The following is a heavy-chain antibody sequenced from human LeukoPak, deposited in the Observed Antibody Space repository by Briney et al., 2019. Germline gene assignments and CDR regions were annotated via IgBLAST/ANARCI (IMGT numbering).Heavy chain of an antibody. J-gene: IGHJ4*02. CDR3: ARRAGGYSHPYDY. V-gene: IGHV3-53*01. D-gene: IGHD4-23*01. CDR2: IYSDDTT. Sequence: PGGSLRLSCAVSGFTVSGNYMSWIRQAPGKGLEWVSLIYSDDTTLYADSVKGRFTISRDISKNTLYLQMSSLRAEDTAVYYCARRAGGYSHPYDYWGRGVLVTVSS. CDR1: GFTVSGNY.